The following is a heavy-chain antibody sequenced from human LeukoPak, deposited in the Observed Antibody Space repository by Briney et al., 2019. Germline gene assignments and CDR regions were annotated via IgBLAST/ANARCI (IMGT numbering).Heavy chain of an antibody. CDR2: IYYSGNT. V-gene: IGHV4-39*01. CDR3: ARQTGSGLFILP. J-gene: IGHJ4*02. D-gene: IGHD3-10*01. CDR1: GGSISSSNSY. Sequence: SETLSLTCTVSGGSISSSNSYWGWIRQPPGKGLEWIGSIYYSGNTYYNASLKSQVSISIDMSKNQFSLKLTSVTAADTAVYYCARQTGSGLFILPGGQGTLVTVSS.